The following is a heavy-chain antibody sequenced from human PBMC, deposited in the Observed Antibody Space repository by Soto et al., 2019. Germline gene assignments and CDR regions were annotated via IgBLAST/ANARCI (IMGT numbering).Heavy chain of an antibody. J-gene: IGHJ4*02. CDR2: IYPGDSDT. CDR1: GYSFTSYW. D-gene: IGHD5-12*01. V-gene: IGHV5-51*01. Sequence: PGESLKISCKGSGYSFTSYWIGWVRQMPGKGLEWMGIIYPGDSDTRYSPSFQGQVTISADKSISTAYLQWSSLKASDTAMYYCARQRPLGMATTPGYFDYWGQGTLVTVSS. CDR3: ARQRPLGMATTPGYFDY.